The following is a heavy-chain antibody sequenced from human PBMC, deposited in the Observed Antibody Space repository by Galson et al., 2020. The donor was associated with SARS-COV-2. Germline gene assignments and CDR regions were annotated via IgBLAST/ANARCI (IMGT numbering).Heavy chain of an antibody. Sequence: ASETLSLTCTVSGASISTHYWSWIRQPPGKGLEWIGYIYYTASTNYNPSLKSRVTLSVDTSTNQLSLKLTSVTAADTAVYYCAGNQPYYYYGLDVWCRGTTVTVAS. CDR1: GASISTHY. J-gene: IGHJ6*02. D-gene: IGHD2-2*01. CDR3: AGNQPYYYYGLDV. CDR2: IYYTAST. V-gene: IGHV4-59*11.